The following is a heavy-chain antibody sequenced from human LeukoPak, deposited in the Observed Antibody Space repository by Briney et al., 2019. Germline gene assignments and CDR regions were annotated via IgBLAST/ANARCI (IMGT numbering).Heavy chain of an antibody. D-gene: IGHD5-12*01. CDR1: GYTFTSYD. Sequence: ASVKVSCKASGYTFTSYDINWVRQATGQGLEWMGWMNPNSGNTGYAQKFQGRVTTTRNTSISTAYMELSSLRSEDTAVYYCARGGYSGYVYYYYYMDVWGKGTTVTVSS. CDR2: MNPNSGNT. CDR3: ARGGYSGYVYYYYYMDV. J-gene: IGHJ6*03. V-gene: IGHV1-8*01.